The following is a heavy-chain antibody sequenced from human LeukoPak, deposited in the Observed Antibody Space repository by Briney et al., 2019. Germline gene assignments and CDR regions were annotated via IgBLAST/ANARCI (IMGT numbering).Heavy chain of an antibody. CDR1: GGTFSSYA. D-gene: IGHD1-26*01. J-gene: IGHJ1*01. V-gene: IGHV1-69*13. Sequence: ASVKVSCKASGGTFSSYAISWVRQAPGQGLEWMGGIIPIFGTANYAQKFQGRVTITADESTSTAYMELSSLRSEDTAVYYCARGPVGATSAEYFQHWGQGTLVTVSS. CDR2: IIPIFGTA. CDR3: ARGPVGATSAEYFQH.